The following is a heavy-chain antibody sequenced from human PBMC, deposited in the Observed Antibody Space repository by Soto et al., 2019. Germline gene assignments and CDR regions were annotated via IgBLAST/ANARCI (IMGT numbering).Heavy chain of an antibody. D-gene: IGHD1-26*01. CDR2: IYGDDDK. V-gene: IGHV2-5*02. J-gene: IGHJ3*01. CDR1: GLSLTTSTYG. Sequence: QITLKESGPTLMKPTQTLTLTCTFSGLSLTTSTYGVAWIRQSPGQDLDRLAVIYGDDDKRYNPSINTKLTNSNVFSRNQALLTKTSMDPVDTSTDCCTAQYGPHIKELDAFDVWSHGTVVSVSS. CDR3: TAQYGPHIKELDAFDV.